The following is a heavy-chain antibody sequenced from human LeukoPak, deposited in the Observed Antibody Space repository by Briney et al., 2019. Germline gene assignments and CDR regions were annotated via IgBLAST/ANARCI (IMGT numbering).Heavy chain of an antibody. J-gene: IGHJ3*01. Sequence: GGPLRLSCVASGFDFSASSFNYIRQAPGKGLEWVSYIRASSSLISYADSVRGRFTISRDDAKKSVFLQMHSLRADDTAVYYCAREASLGWGQGTVVTVSS. V-gene: IGHV3-48*04. CDR3: AREASLG. CDR1: GFDFSASS. CDR2: IRASSSLI.